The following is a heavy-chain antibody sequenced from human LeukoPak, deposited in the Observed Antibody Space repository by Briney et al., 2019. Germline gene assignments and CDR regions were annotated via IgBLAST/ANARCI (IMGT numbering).Heavy chain of an antibody. D-gene: IGHD3-10*01. CDR2: IYNTGST. J-gene: IGHJ4*02. V-gene: IGHV4-59*01. CDR1: GGPNSSYY. Sequence: PAETESLLRTVSGGPNSSYYRSWIRQPPGKGLEWIGNIYNTGSTNYNPSLKSRVTISVDTSKSQFSLKLSSVTAADTAVYYCVKDRGGGNRRIEYWGRGT. CDR3: VKDRGGGNRRIEY.